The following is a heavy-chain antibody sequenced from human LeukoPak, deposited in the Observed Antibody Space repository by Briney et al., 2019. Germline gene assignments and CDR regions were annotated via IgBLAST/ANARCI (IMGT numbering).Heavy chain of an antibody. Sequence: GGSLRLSCAASGFTLSNYEMNWARQAPGEGLEWLSYISSSGTTRYYADSVKSRFTISRDNAKNSLYLQMNSLRAEDTALYYCARGRYNWNDPTFMDVWGQGTTVSVSS. D-gene: IGHD1-1*01. CDR3: ARGRYNWNDPTFMDV. CDR2: ISSSGTTR. J-gene: IGHJ6*02. V-gene: IGHV3-48*03. CDR1: GFTLSNYE.